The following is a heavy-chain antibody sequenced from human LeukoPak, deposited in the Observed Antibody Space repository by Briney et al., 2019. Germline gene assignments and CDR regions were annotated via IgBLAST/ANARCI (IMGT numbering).Heavy chain of an antibody. CDR3: VTGAEGWAY. J-gene: IGHJ4*02. CDR2: IGSAGAT. D-gene: IGHD1-26*01. V-gene: IGHV3-13*01. CDR1: GFTFSSSD. Sequence: GGSLGLSCAASGFTFSSSDMLWVRQATGKGLEWVSGIGSAGATFYAGSVRGRFTISRENAKNSLYLQMNSLRAEDTAMYHCVTGAEGWAYWGQGALVTVSS.